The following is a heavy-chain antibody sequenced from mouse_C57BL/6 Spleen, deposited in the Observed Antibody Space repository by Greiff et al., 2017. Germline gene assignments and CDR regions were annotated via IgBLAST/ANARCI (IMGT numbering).Heavy chain of an antibody. CDR2: ISDGGSYI. V-gene: IGHV5-4*01. CDR3: ARENYDGGFAY. J-gene: IGHJ3*01. CDR1: GFTFSSYA. Sequence: EVKLVESGGGLVKPGGSLKLSCAASGFTFSSYAMSWVRQTPEKRLEWVATISDGGSYIYYPDNVKGRFTISRDNAKNNLYLQMSHMKSEDTAMYYCARENYDGGFAYWGQGTLVTVSA. D-gene: IGHD2-3*01.